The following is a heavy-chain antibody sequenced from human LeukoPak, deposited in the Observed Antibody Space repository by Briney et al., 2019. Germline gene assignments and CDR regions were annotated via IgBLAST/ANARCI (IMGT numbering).Heavy chain of an antibody. CDR2: INPNNGGT. Sequence: ASVKVSCKASGHIFTAYYMFWVRQVPGQGLQWMGWINPNNGGTNYAQKFQGRVTMTRDTSINTVYIELSGVTSDDTAVYYCARGVAGTMEYYFDYWGQGTLVTVSS. V-gene: IGHV1-2*02. J-gene: IGHJ4*02. CDR1: GHIFTAYY. D-gene: IGHD6-19*01. CDR3: ARGVAGTMEYYFDY.